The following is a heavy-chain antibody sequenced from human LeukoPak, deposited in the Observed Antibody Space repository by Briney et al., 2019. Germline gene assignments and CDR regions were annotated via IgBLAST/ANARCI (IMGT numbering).Heavy chain of an antibody. CDR1: GFTFSSYA. CDR2: ISSSSSYI. CDR3: ARRYDSSGYYYGFDY. J-gene: IGHJ4*02. V-gene: IGHV3-21*01. Sequence: GGSLRLSCAASGFTFSSYAMSWVRQAPGKGLEWVSSISSSSSYIYYADSVKGRFTISRDNAKNSLYLQMNSLRAEDTAVYYCARRYDSSGYYYGFDYWGQGTLVTVSS. D-gene: IGHD3-22*01.